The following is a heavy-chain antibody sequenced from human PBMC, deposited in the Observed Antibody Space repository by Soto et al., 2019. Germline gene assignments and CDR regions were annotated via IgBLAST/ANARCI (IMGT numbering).Heavy chain of an antibody. D-gene: IGHD1-1*01. CDR2: INPSSGST. V-gene: IGHV1-46*01. CDR3: AKQESDWNDHFDY. CDR1: GYTFTSYF. J-gene: IGHJ4*02. Sequence: ASVKVSCXTSGYTFTSYFMHWVRQAPGQGLEWMGIINPSSGSTSYAQKFQGRVTMTRDTSTSTVHMELNSLTTEDTGVYYCAKQESDWNDHFDYWGQGTLVTVSS.